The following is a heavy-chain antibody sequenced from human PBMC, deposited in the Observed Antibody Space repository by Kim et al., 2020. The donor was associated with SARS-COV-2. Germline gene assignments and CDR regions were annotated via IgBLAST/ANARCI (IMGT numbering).Heavy chain of an antibody. V-gene: IGHV4-31*02. CDR3: ARGPPTSSGSYFRDY. Sequence: PSLKSRVTISVDTPKNQFSLKLSSVTAADTAVYYCARGPPTSSGSYFRDYWGQGTLVTVSS. D-gene: IGHD1-26*01. J-gene: IGHJ4*02.